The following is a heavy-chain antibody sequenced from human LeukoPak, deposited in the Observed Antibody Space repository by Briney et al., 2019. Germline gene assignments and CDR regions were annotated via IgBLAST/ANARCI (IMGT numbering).Heavy chain of an antibody. CDR1: GFTFSSYG. J-gene: IGHJ6*03. Sequence: PGGSLRLSCAASGFTFSSYGMHWVRQAPGKGLEWVAFIQYDGSNKYYADSVKGRFTISRDNSKNTLYLLMNSLRAEDMAVYYCAKDLGRFVVVPAPYYMDVWGKGTTVTVSS. D-gene: IGHD2-2*01. CDR2: IQYDGSNK. CDR3: AKDLGRFVVVPAPYYMDV. V-gene: IGHV3-30*02.